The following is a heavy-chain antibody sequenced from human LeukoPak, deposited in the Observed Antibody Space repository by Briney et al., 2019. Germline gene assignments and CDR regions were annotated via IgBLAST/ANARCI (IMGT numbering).Heavy chain of an antibody. Sequence: GGSLRLSCAASGFTFSTYAMHWVRQAPGKGLEWVAVKSYDGNTKYYADSVKGRFTISRDNSKNTLYLQMNSLRTEDTAVYYCAPRLELNWGQGTLVTVSS. CDR1: GFTFSTYA. V-gene: IGHV3-30-3*01. J-gene: IGHJ4*02. D-gene: IGHD1-7*01. CDR3: APRLELN. CDR2: KSYDGNTK.